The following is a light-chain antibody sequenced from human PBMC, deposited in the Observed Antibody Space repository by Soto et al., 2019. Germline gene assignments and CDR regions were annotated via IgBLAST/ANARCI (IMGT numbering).Light chain of an antibody. Sequence: IQLTQSPSFLSASVGDRVTITCRASQGISSYLAWYQQKPGKAPKLLIYGASTLQSGVPSRFSGSGSGTEFTLTISGLQPEDFAAYYCRQLNIYPRGTFGQGTRLEIK. CDR1: QGISSY. CDR2: GAS. J-gene: IGKJ5*01. V-gene: IGKV1-9*01. CDR3: RQLNIYPRGT.